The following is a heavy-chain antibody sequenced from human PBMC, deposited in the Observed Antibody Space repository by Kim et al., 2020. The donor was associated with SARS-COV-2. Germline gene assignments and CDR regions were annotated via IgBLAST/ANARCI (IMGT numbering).Heavy chain of an antibody. CDR3: ARGGNFLDGYFDY. Sequence: YNPSLKSRVTISVDRSKNQFSLKLSSVTAADTAVYYWARGGNFLDGYFDYWGQGTLVTVSS. D-gene: IGHD3-3*01. J-gene: IGHJ4*02. V-gene: IGHV4-30-2*01.